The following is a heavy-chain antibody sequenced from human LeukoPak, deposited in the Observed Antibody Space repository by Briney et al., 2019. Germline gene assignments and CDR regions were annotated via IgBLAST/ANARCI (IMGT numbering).Heavy chain of an antibody. D-gene: IGHD2-2*01. CDR1: GFIFSNYG. V-gene: IGHV3-30*02. J-gene: IGHJ3*02. CDR3: AKIGYCSSASCLGDTFEI. Sequence: GGSLRLXCAASGFIFSNYGMHWVRQAPGKELEWVAFIRYDGSNKYYVDSVKGRFIISRDNSKDTLYLQMNSLRPEDTAVYYCAKIGYCSSASCLGDTFEIWGQGTMVTVSS. CDR2: IRYDGSNK.